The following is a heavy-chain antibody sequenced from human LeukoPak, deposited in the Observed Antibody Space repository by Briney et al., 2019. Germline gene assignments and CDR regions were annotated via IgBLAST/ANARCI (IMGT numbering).Heavy chain of an antibody. V-gene: IGHV3-66*01. J-gene: IGHJ4*02. Sequence: PGGSLRLSCAASGFTVSSNHMSWVRQAPGKGLEWVSVIYSGGSTYYADSVKGRFTISRDNSKNTLYLQMNSLRAEDTAVYYCARDYYDSSGYFGGSDYWGQGTLVTVSS. D-gene: IGHD3-22*01. CDR3: ARDYYDSSGYFGGSDY. CDR1: GFTVSSNH. CDR2: IYSGGST.